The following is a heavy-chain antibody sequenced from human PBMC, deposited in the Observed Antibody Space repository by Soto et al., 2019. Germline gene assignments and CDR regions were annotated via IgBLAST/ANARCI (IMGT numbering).Heavy chain of an antibody. V-gene: IGHV4-34*01. Sequence: QVQLQQWGAGLLKPSETLSLTCAVYGGSFSGYSWSWIRQPPGKGLEWIGEINHSGSTNYNPSLKSRVSISVDPSKNHFSLKLNSVTAADTAVVYCARRRLYTYGPVDPCGQGTLVTVSS. D-gene: IGHD5-18*01. CDR2: INHSGST. CDR3: ARRRLYTYGPVDP. CDR1: GGSFSGYS. J-gene: IGHJ5*02.